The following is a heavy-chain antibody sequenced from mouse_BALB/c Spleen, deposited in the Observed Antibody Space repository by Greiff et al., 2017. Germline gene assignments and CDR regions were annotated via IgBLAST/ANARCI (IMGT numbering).Heavy chain of an antibody. V-gene: IGHV5-12-2*01. D-gene: IGHD1-1*01. CDR3: ARLPITTVVATRYFDV. Sequence: EVQVVASGGGLVQPGGSLKLSCAASGFTFSSYTMSWVRQTPEKRLEWVAYISNCGGSTYYPDTVKGRFTISRDNAKNTLYLQMSSLKSEDTAMYYCARLPITTVVATRYFDVWGAGTTVTVSS. J-gene: IGHJ1*01. CDR2: ISNCGGST. CDR1: GFTFSSYT.